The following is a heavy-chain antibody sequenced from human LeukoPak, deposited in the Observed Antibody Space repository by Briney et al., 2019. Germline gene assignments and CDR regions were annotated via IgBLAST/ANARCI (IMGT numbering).Heavy chain of an antibody. CDR2: IFPSGGEI. Sequence: GGSLRLSCAASGFTFSTFAMIWVRQPPGKGLEWVSSIFPSGGEIHYADSVRGRFTISRDNSKNTLYLQMNSLRAEDTAVYYCASSYDYVWGSYRYWTDYWGQGTLVTVSS. CDR3: ASSYDYVWGSYRYWTDY. D-gene: IGHD3-16*02. CDR1: GFTFSTFA. J-gene: IGHJ4*02. V-gene: IGHV3-23*01.